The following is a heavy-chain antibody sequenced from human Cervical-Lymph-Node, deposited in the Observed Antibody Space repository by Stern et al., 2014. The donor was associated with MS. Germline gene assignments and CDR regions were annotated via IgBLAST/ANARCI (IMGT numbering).Heavy chain of an antibody. CDR3: ARTSGSAIAAGALDL. CDR1: AFTFSDYY. J-gene: IGHJ5*02. CDR2: ISGSGSTL. D-gene: IGHD6-13*01. Sequence: QVQLVQSGGGLVKPGGSLRLSCTDSAFTFSDYYMTWLRQAPGKGLEWIAYISGSGSTLFYADSVRGRFTISRDNAKNSLYLQMNSLRAEDTAIYYCARTSGSAIAAGALDLWGRGTLVTVSS. V-gene: IGHV3-11*01.